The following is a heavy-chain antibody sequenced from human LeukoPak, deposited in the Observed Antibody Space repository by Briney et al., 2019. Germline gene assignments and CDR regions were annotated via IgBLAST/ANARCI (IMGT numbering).Heavy chain of an antibody. D-gene: IGHD5-18*01. CDR2: INHSGST. Sequence: SETLSLTCAVYGGSFSGYYWSLIRQPPGKGLEWIGEINHSGSTNYNPSLKSRVTISVDTSKNQFSLKLSSVTAADTAVYYCARVSYSYGYTSRYYMDVWGKGTTVTVSS. V-gene: IGHV4-34*01. CDR3: ARVSYSYGYTSRYYMDV. J-gene: IGHJ6*03. CDR1: GGSFSGYY.